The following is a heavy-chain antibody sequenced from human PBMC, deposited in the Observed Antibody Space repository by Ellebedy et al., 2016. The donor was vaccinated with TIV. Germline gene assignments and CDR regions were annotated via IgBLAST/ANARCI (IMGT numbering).Heavy chain of an antibody. V-gene: IGHV4-39*01. J-gene: IGHJ4*02. CDR2: IYYNGNT. CDR3: ARQGYRGYSYGATYTPFDY. CDR1: GGSISSGDYY. D-gene: IGHD5-18*01. Sequence: MPSETLSLTCTVSGGSISSGDYYWSWIRQPPRKGLEWIATIYYNGNTYYKSSLKSRVTISVDTSKNQFSLKLSSVTAADTAVYYCARQGYRGYSYGATYTPFDYWGQGTLVTVSS.